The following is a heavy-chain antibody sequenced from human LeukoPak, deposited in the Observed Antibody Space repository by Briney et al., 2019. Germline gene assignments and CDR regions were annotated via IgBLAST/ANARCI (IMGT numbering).Heavy chain of an antibody. Sequence: GASVKVSCKASGYTFTSYDINWVRQATGQGLEWMGWMNPNSGNTGYAQKFQGRVTMTRNASISTAYMELSSLRSDDTAVYYCARDRGDIANWFDPWGQGTLVTVSS. V-gene: IGHV1-8*01. CDR2: MNPNSGNT. D-gene: IGHD2-15*01. J-gene: IGHJ5*02. CDR3: ARDRGDIANWFDP. CDR1: GYTFTSYD.